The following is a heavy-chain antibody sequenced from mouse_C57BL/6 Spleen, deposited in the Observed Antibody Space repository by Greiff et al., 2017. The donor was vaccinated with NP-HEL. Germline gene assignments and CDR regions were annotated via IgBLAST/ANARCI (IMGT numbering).Heavy chain of an antibody. CDR2: IYPGDGDT. CDR1: GYAFSSSW. D-gene: IGHD2-5*01. V-gene: IGHV1-82*01. Sequence: QVQLQQSGPELVKPGASVKISCKASGYAFSSSWMNWVKQRPGKGLEWIGRIYPGDGDTNYNGKLKGKATLTADKSSSTAYMQRSSLTSEDSAVYFCARWNYSNDYFDDWGQGTTLTVSS. J-gene: IGHJ2*01. CDR3: ARWNYSNDYFDD.